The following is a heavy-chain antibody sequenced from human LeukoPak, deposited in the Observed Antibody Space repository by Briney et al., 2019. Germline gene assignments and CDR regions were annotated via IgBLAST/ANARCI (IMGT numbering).Heavy chain of an antibody. CDR2: INPNSGGT. CDR3: ARGGSRVLFDYYYGMDV. V-gene: IGHV1-2*02. CDR1: GYTFTCFY. J-gene: IGHJ6*02. D-gene: IGHD3-3*01. Sequence: GASVKFSFNASGYTFTCFYIHWVRQATGQGLEWMGWINPNSGGTNYAQKFQGRVTMTRDTSISTAYMELSRLRSDDTAVYYCARGGSRVLFDYYYGMDVWGQGTTVTVSS.